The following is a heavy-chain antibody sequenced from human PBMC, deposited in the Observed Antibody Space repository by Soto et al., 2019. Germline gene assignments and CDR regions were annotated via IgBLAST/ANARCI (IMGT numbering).Heavy chain of an antibody. Sequence: QVQLQESGPGLVKPSETLSLTCTVSGGSISSYYWRWIRQPPGKGLEWIGYIYYSGSTNYNPSLKSQVTISVDTSKNQFSLKLSSVTAADTAVYYCARWYGGSLDYWGQGTLVTVSS. D-gene: IGHD4-17*01. V-gene: IGHV4-59*01. CDR3: ARWYGGSLDY. J-gene: IGHJ4*02. CDR1: GGSISSYY. CDR2: IYYSGST.